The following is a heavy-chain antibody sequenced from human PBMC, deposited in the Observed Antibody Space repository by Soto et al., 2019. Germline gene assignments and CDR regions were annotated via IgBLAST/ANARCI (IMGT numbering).Heavy chain of an antibody. CDR1: GFTFSNYA. V-gene: IGHV3-64*01. CDR3: ARGYYDSPTENWFDP. J-gene: IGHJ5*02. CDR2: ISSNGGST. D-gene: IGHD3-22*01. Sequence: GGSLRLSCAASGFTFSNYAMHWVRQAPGKGLEYVSAISSNGGSTYYANSVKGRFTISRDNSKNTLYLQMGSLRAEDIAVYYCARGYYDSPTENWFDPWGQGTLVTVSS.